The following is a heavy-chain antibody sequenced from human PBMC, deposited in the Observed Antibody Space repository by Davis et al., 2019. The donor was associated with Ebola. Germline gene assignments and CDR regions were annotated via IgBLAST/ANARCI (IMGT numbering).Heavy chain of an antibody. V-gene: IGHV1-69*04. J-gene: IGHJ4*02. CDR2: IIPILGIA. CDR3: ARNGHSGSYGSYDY. CDR1: GYTFTSYG. Sequence: SVKVSCKASGYTFTSYGISWVRQAPGQGLEWMGRIIPILGIANYAQKFQGRVTITADKSTSTAYMELSSLRSEDTAVYYCARNGHSGSYGSYDYWGQGTLVTVSS. D-gene: IGHD1-26*01.